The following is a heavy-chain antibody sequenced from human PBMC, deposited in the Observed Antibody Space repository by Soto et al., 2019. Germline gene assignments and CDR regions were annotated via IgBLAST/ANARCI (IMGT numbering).Heavy chain of an antibody. D-gene: IGHD2-21*01. CDR3: ARLGAYYQSLDP. J-gene: IGHJ5*02. Sequence: PGGSLRLSCAASGFTFSGYAMHWVRQAPGKGLEWVAVISYDGNKKYYVDSVKGRFTISRDNSKDTLFLQMNSLRAEDTAVYYCARLGAYYQSLDPWGQGTLVTVSS. CDR2: ISYDGNKK. CDR1: GFTFSGYA. V-gene: IGHV3-30*03.